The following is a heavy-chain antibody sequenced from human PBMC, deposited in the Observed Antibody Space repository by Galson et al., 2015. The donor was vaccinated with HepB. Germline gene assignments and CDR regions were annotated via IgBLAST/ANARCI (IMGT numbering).Heavy chain of an antibody. CDR2: IIPLFGTA. CDR3: AREGKVETGPILPFDY. D-gene: IGHD5-18*01. V-gene: IGHV1-69*13. J-gene: IGHJ4*02. Sequence: SVKVSCKASGSTFRTETISWVRQAPGQGPEWMGGIIPLFGTAKYAQKFQGRVTITADESTSTAYMELSSLRSEDTAVYYCAREGKVETGPILPFDYWGQGTLVIVSS. CDR1: GSTFRTET.